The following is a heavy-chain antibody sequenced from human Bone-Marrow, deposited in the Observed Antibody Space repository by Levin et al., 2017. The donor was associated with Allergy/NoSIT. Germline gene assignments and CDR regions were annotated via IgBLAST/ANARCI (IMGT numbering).Heavy chain of an antibody. Sequence: PGGSLRLSCAASGFTFSSYGMHWVRQAPGKGLEWVAVIWYDGSNKYYADSVKGRFTISRDNSKNTLYLQMNSLRAEDTAVYYCARESYYGDYPSFDYWGQGTLVTVSS. D-gene: IGHD4-17*01. J-gene: IGHJ4*02. CDR2: IWYDGSNK. V-gene: IGHV3-33*01. CDR1: GFTFSSYG. CDR3: ARESYYGDYPSFDY.